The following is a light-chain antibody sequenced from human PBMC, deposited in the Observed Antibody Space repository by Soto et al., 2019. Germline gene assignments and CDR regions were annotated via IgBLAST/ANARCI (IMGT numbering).Light chain of an antibody. CDR2: DNN. V-gene: IGLV1-51*01. CDR3: GTWDSSLSAVV. CDR1: SSNIGNNY. Sequence: SVLTQPPSVSAAPGQKVTISCAGSSSNIGNNYVSWYQQLPGTAPKLLIYDNNKRTSGIPDRFSGSKSGTSATLGITGLQTGDEGDYYCGTWDSSLSAVVFGGGTKVTVL. J-gene: IGLJ2*01.